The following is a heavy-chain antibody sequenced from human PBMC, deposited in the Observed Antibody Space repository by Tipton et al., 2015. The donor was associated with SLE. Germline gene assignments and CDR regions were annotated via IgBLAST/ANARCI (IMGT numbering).Heavy chain of an antibody. D-gene: IGHD3-10*01. CDR2: FYYRGVT. CDR3: ARQRLRLLSPLDA. V-gene: IGHV4-59*08. CDR1: SGSIRTSY. J-gene: IGHJ6*02. Sequence: TLSLTCTFSSGSIRTSYWTWIRQPPGKGLEWIGYFYYRGVTKYSPSLESRVSFSLDTSKNQFSLKLTSVTAADTAVYFCARQRLRLLSPLDAWGQGTTVIVSS.